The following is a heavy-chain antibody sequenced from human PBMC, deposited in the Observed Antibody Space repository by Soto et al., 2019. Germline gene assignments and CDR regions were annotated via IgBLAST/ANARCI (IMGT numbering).Heavy chain of an antibody. Sequence: GGSLRLSCAASGFTFSSYGMHWVRQAPGKGLEWVAVIWYDGSNKYYADSVKGRFNISRDNSKNTLYLQMNSLRAEDTAVYYCARDQSDYDFWRTLDYWGQGTLVTVSS. CDR2: IWYDGSNK. D-gene: IGHD3-3*01. V-gene: IGHV3-33*01. CDR3: ARDQSDYDFWRTLDY. J-gene: IGHJ4*02. CDR1: GFTFSSYG.